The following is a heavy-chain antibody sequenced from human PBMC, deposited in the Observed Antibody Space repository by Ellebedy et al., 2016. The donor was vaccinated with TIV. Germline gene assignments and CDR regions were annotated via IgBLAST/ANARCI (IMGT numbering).Heavy chain of an antibody. Sequence: ASVKVSCKPSGYTFSTYGINWARQVPGQGLEWMGWVSGDKANTKYAQHLQGRVTMTTDTSTNTADMELRSLSFNDTAVYYCAGALRYGSNLRFDFWGQGTLVTVSS. CDR1: GYTFSTYG. D-gene: IGHD6-13*01. CDR3: AGALRYGSNLRFDF. J-gene: IGHJ4*02. CDR2: VSGDKANT. V-gene: IGHV1-18*01.